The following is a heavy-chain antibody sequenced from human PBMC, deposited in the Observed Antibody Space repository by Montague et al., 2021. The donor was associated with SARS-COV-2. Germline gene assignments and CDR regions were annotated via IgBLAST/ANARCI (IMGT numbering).Heavy chain of an antibody. J-gene: IGHJ4*02. CDR1: GFSFSSSA. V-gene: IGHV3-48*03. D-gene: IGHD1-14*01. Sequence: SLRLSCAASGFSFSSSAMNWVRQAPGKGLEWLSYIGSSGENIDYADSVRGRFTIPRDNAKNSLYLQMKSLRVEDTALYYCAKGPDGVDYWGQGTLVTVSS. CDR2: IGSSGENI. CDR3: AKGPDGVDY.